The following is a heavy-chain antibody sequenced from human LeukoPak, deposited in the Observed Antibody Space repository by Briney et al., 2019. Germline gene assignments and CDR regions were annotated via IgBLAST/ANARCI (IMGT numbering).Heavy chain of an antibody. CDR2: ITPNSGGT. D-gene: IGHD3-22*01. CDR1: GYTFSDYY. Sequence: ASVKVSCKASGYTFSDYYIHWVRQAPGQGLEWMGWITPNSGGTNYPQKFQGRVTMTRDTSISTAYMELSRLRSDDTAVYYCAREGDSSGYYFDYWGQGTLVTVSS. V-gene: IGHV1-2*02. J-gene: IGHJ4*02. CDR3: AREGDSSGYYFDY.